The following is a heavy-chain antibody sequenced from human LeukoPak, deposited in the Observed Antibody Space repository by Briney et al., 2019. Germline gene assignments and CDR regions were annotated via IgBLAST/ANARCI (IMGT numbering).Heavy chain of an antibody. V-gene: IGHV5-51*01. CDR2: IYPGDSDT. CDR3: ASQVGAAPTHRAFTI. J-gene: IGHJ3*02. D-gene: IGHD2-15*01. CDR1: GDSFTSYW. Sequence: AGESLKISCKDSGDSFTSYWIGWVRQMPGKGLEWMGSIYPGDSDTIYSPSFQGQVTISADKSITTAYLQWSSLKASDTAMYYCASQVGAAPTHRAFTIWGQGTMVTVSS.